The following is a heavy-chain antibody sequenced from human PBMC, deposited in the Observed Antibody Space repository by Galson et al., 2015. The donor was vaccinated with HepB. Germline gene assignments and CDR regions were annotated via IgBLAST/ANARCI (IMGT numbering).Heavy chain of an antibody. CDR3: ASQYCSSLSCILDF. V-gene: IGHV3-23*01. CDR1: GFTFINYA. D-gene: IGHD2-2*01. CDR2: LSGTVDVT. J-gene: IGHJ4*02. Sequence: SLRLSCAASGFTFINYAMSWVRQAPGKGLEWVSTLSGTVDVTYYADSVKGRFTISRDSSKNTLYLQMNSLRVEDTAVYYCASQYCSSLSCILDFWGQGTLVTVSS.